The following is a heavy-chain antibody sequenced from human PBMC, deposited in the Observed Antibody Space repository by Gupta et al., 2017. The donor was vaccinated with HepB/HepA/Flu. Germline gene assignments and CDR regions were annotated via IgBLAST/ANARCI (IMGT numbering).Heavy chain of an antibody. Sequence: EVQLVESGGGLVQPGGSLRRSCAASGFTFSSYEMNWVRQPPGKVLGWVSYISSSGSSIYYADSVKGRFTISRDNAKNSLYLQMNSLRAEDTAVYYGAREIQLWLTYGMDVWGQGTTVTVS. V-gene: IGHV3-48*03. CDR2: ISSSGSSI. D-gene: IGHD5-18*01. J-gene: IGHJ6*02. CDR3: AREIQLWLTYGMDV. CDR1: GFTFSSYE.